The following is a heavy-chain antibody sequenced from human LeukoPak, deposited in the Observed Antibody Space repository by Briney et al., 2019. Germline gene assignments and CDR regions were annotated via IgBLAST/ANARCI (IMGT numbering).Heavy chain of an antibody. D-gene: IGHD3-10*01. Sequence: SETLSLTCTVSGGSISSYYWSWIRQPPGKGLEWIGYIYDSGSTNYNPSLKSRVTISVDTSKNQFSLKLRSVTAADTVVYYCARGEITMVRGVPSLGYWGQGTLVTVSS. CDR2: IYDSGST. V-gene: IGHV4-59*01. CDR3: ARGEITMVRGVPSLGY. J-gene: IGHJ4*02. CDR1: GGSISSYY.